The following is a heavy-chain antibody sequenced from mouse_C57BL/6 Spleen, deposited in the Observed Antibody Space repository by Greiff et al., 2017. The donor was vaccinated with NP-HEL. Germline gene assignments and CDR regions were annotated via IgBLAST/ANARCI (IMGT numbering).Heavy chain of an antibody. D-gene: IGHD1-1*01. V-gene: IGHV1-22*01. J-gene: IGHJ2*01. CDR1: RYTFTDYN. Sequence: EVQLQQSGPELVKPGASVKMSCKASRYTFTDYNMHWVKQSHGKSLEWIGYINPNNGGTSYNPKFKGKATLTVNKSSSTAYMELRSRTSEDSAVYYCARTYNYGSSLDYWGQGTTLTVAS. CDR3: ARTYNYGSSLDY. CDR2: INPNNGGT.